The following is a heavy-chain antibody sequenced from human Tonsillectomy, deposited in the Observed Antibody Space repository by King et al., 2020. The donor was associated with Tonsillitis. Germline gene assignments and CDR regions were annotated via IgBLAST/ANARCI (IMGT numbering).Heavy chain of an antibody. J-gene: IGHJ4*02. D-gene: IGHD3-3*01. CDR3: AKGLFGVVTPFDY. CDR2: INWNSGTI. CDR1: GFIFEDYA. V-gene: IGHV3-9*01. Sequence: QLVQSGGGLVQPGRSLRLSCAASGFIFEDYAMHWVRQAPGKGLEWVSLINWNSGTIGYADSVKGRFTISRDNAKNSLYLQMNSLRAEDTALYYCAKGLFGVVTPFDYWGQGTLVTVSS.